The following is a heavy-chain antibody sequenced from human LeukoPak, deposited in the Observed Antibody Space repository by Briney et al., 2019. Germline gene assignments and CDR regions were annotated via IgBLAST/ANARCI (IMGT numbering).Heavy chain of an antibody. J-gene: IGHJ4*02. CDR1: GYTFTNYG. CDR2: ISVYNGNT. D-gene: IGHD3-22*01. V-gene: IGHV1-18*01. Sequence: ASVKVSCKASGYTFTNYGISWVRQAPGQGLEWMGWISVYNGNTNYAQKLQGRDTMTTDTSTSTAYMELRSLRSDDTAVYYCARGGGTYYFDSSGYGDYWGQGSLVTVSS. CDR3: ARGGGTYYFDSSGYGDY.